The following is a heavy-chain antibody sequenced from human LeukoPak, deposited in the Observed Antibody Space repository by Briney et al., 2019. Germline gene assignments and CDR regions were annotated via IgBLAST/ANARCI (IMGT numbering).Heavy chain of an antibody. CDR3: AKANYYEKYYFDY. Sequence: GGSLRLSCAASGFTFSSYGMSWVRQAPGKGLEWVSAISGSGGSTYYADSVKGRFTISRDNSKNPLYLQMNSLRAEDTAVYYCAKANYYEKYYFDYWGQGTLVTVSS. J-gene: IGHJ4*02. CDR2: ISGSGGST. D-gene: IGHD3-22*01. V-gene: IGHV3-23*01. CDR1: GFTFSSYG.